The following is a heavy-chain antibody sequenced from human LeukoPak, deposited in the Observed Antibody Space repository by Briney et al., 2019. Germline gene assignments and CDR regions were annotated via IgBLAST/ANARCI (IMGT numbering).Heavy chain of an antibody. J-gene: IGHJ4*02. D-gene: IGHD5-12*01. Sequence: GGSLGLSCAASGFTFSSYSLNWVRQAPGKGLEWVSYISRSSSTIYYSDSVKGRFTISRDDAKDSVYLQMNSLRVDDTAVYYCARDRGYSGYDLLHWGQGTLVTVSS. CDR3: ARDRGYSGYDLLH. V-gene: IGHV3-48*01. CDR1: GFTFSSYS. CDR2: ISRSSSTI.